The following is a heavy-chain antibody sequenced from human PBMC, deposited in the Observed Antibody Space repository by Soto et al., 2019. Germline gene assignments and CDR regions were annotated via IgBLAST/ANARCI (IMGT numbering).Heavy chain of an antibody. CDR3: ARIVYDFWSGIYYYYMDV. CDR2: MNPNSGNT. CDR1: GYTFTSYD. D-gene: IGHD3-3*01. J-gene: IGHJ6*03. Sequence: ASVKVSCKASGYTFTSYDINWVRQATGQGLEWMGWMNPNSGNTGYAQKFQGRVTMTRNTSISTAYMELSSLRSEDTAVYYCARIVYDFWSGIYYYYMDVWGIETTVTVAS. V-gene: IGHV1-8*01.